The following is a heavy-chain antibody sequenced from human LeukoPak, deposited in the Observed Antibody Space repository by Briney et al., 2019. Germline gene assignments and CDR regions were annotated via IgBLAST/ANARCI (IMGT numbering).Heavy chain of an antibody. Sequence: SETLSFTCTVSGGSISSYYWSWIRQPPGKGLEWIGYIYTSGSTNYTPSHKSRVTISVDTSKNQCSLKLSSVTAADTAVYYCARRMYRYYYYMDVWGKGTTVTVSS. CDR3: ARRMYRYYYYMDV. CDR2: IYTSGST. D-gene: IGHD2-2*01. J-gene: IGHJ6*03. V-gene: IGHV4-4*09. CDR1: GGSISSYY.